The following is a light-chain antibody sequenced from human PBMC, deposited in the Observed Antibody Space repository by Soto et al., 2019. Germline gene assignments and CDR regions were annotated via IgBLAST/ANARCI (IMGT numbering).Light chain of an antibody. Sequence: EIVMTQSPATLSVSPGERATLSCRASQSLNSALAWYQQKPGQVPTLLIYGASSRATGLPARFSASGSGTEFTLTISSLQSEDFAVYYCQQYLDWPPTFGQGTKVDIK. V-gene: IGKV3-15*01. J-gene: IGKJ1*01. CDR2: GAS. CDR1: QSLNSA. CDR3: QQYLDWPPT.